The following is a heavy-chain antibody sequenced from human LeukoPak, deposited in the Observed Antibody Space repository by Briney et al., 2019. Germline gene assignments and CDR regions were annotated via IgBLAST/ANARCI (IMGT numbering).Heavy chain of an antibody. CDR2: IYHSGST. V-gene: IGHV4-30-2*01. Sequence: PSQTLSLTCAVSGGSISSGGYSWSWIRQPPGKGLEWIGYIYHSGSTYYNPSLKSRVTISVDRSKNQFSLKLSSVTAADTAVYYCVRVNSYGSGSYYNGGYYFDYWGQGTLVTVSS. J-gene: IGHJ4*02. D-gene: IGHD3-10*01. CDR1: GGSISSGGYS. CDR3: VRVNSYGSGSYYNGGYYFDY.